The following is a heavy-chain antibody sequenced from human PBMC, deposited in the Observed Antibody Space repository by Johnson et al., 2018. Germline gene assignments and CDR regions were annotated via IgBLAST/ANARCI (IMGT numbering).Heavy chain of an antibody. Sequence: VQLQESGGGLVQPGGSLRLSCVASGFSFNTHWMHWVRQGPWKGLVWVSRITTDGSDVVYADAVKGRFTISRDNAKNTLYLQMNSLGVDDTAVYYCARVGDGPIPFDYWGQGTLVTVSS. CDR3: ARVGDGPIPFDY. J-gene: IGHJ4*02. CDR1: GFSFNTHW. D-gene: IGHD3-3*01. CDR2: ITTDGSDV. V-gene: IGHV3-74*01.